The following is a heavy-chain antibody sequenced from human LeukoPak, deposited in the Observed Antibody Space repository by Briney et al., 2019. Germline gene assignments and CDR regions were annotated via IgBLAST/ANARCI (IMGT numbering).Heavy chain of an antibody. Sequence: GGSLRLSCTASGFTFSIYAMSWVRQAPGKGLEWVSAISVSGGSTYYADSVKGRFTISRDNSKNTLYLQMNSLRAEDTALYYCARDADGARQYHDFWSGAPFDYWGQGALVTVSS. V-gene: IGHV3-23*01. CDR2: ISVSGGST. CDR1: GFTFSIYA. CDR3: ARDADGARQYHDFWSGAPFDY. D-gene: IGHD3-3*01. J-gene: IGHJ4*02.